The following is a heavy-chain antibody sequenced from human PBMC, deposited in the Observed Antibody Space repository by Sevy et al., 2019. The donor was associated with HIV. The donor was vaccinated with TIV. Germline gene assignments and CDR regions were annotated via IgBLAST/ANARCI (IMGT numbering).Heavy chain of an antibody. CDR2: MNSITSTI. V-gene: IGHV3-48*01. D-gene: IGHD2-2*01. J-gene: IGHJ6*02. CDR3: ARNGGYADYGMDV. CDR1: GFTFSSYS. Sequence: GGSLRLSCVGSGFTFSSYSMNWVRQAPGKGLEWLSYMNSITSTIYYADSVKGRFTISRDNAKNSVSLQMHSLRAEDTAVYCCARNGGYADYGMDVWGQGTTVTVSS.